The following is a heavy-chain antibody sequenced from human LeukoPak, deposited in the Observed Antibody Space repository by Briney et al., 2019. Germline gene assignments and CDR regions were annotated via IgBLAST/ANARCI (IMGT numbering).Heavy chain of an antibody. J-gene: IGHJ4*02. CDR3: ARDVFGYDSRGDPGY. CDR2: INPSGGST. Sequence: GASVKVSCKASGYTFTSYYMHWVRQAPGQGLEWMGIINPSGGSTSYAQKFQGRVTMTRDTSTSTVYMELSSLRPEDTAVYYCARDVFGYDSRGDPGYWGQGTLVTVSS. V-gene: IGHV1-46*01. D-gene: IGHD3-22*01. CDR1: GYTFTSYY.